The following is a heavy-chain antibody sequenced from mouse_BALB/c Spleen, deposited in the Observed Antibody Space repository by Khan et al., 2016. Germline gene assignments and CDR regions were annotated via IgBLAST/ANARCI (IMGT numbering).Heavy chain of an antibody. CDR3: ATTVGAGAWFAD. Sequence: QIQLEQSGPELKKPGETVKISCKASGYTFTNYGMNWVKQAPGKGLKWMGWINTSTGEPTYADDFKGRFAFSVDNSSSTAYMLINNPKNEDTATYFCATTVGAGAWFADWGQGTLVTVSA. J-gene: IGHJ3*01. V-gene: IGHV9-3-1*01. D-gene: IGHD1-1*01. CDR2: INTSTGEP. CDR1: GYTFTNYG.